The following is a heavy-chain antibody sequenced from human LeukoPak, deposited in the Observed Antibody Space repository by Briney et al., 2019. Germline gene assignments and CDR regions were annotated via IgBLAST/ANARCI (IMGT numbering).Heavy chain of an antibody. Sequence: SETLSLTCAVYGGSFSGYYWSWIHQPPGKGLKWIGEINHSGSTNYNPSLKSRVTISVDTSKNQFPLKLSSVTAADTAVYYCARSTVYFDAFDIWGQGTMVTVSS. CDR2: INHSGST. J-gene: IGHJ3*02. CDR1: GGSFSGYY. CDR3: ARSTVYFDAFDI. D-gene: IGHD2/OR15-2a*01. V-gene: IGHV4-34*01.